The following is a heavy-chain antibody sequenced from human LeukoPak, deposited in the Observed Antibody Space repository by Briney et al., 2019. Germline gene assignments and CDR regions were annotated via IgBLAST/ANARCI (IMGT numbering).Heavy chain of an antibody. CDR2: INPNSGGT. V-gene: IGHV1-2*02. CDR1: GYTFTGYY. J-gene: IGHJ6*02. D-gene: IGHD2-2*01. Sequence: ASVKVSCKASGYTFTGYYMYWVRQAPGQGLEWMGWINPNSGGTNYAQKFQGRVTMTRDTSISTAYMELSRLRSDDTAVYYCARGHLYCSSTSCFDPYYYYYGMDVWGQGTTVTVSS. CDR3: ARGHLYCSSTSCFDPYYYYYGMDV.